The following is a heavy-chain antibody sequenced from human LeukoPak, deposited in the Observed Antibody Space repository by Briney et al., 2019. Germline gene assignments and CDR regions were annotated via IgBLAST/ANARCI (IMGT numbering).Heavy chain of an antibody. V-gene: IGHV3-23*01. CDR3: AKRGVVIRVILVGFHKEAYYFDS. D-gene: IGHD3-22*01. CDR2: ISDRGSRT. CDR1: GITLSNYG. J-gene: IGHJ4*02. Sequence: GGSLRLSCAVSGITLSNYGMSWVSQAAGEGLGWVAGISDRGSRTNYADSVKGRFTISTDHPKNTLYLQMNNLRAEDTAVYFCAKRGVVIRVILVGFHKEAYYFDSWGQGALVTVSS.